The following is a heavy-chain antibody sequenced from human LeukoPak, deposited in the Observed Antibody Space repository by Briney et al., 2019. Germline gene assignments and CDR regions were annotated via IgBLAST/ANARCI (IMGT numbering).Heavy chain of an antibody. Sequence: EASVTVSCKASGYTFTSYYMHWVRQAPRQGLEWMGIINPSGGSTSYAQKFQGRVTMTRDTSTSTVYMELSSLRSEDTAVYYCARDFWSGYYSSHYFDYWGQGTLVTVSS. V-gene: IGHV1-46*01. J-gene: IGHJ4*02. CDR1: GYTFTSYY. D-gene: IGHD3-3*01. CDR2: INPSGGST. CDR3: ARDFWSGYYSSHYFDY.